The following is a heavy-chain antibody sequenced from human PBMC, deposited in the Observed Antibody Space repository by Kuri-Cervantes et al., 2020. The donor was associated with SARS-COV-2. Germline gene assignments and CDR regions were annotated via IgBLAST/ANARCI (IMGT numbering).Heavy chain of an antibody. V-gene: IGHV4-38-2*02. Sequence: SETLSLTCAVSGYSISSGYYWGWIRQPPGKGLEWIGEINHSGSTNYNPSLKSRVTVSVDTSKNQFSLKLSPVTAADTAVYYCARDIAARPLDVWGQGTTVTVSS. D-gene: IGHD6-6*01. CDR3: ARDIAARPLDV. CDR2: INHSGST. CDR1: GYSISSGYY. J-gene: IGHJ6*02.